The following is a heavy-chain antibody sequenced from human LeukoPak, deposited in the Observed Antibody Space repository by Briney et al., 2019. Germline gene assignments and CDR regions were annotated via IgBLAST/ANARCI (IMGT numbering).Heavy chain of an antibody. Sequence: PGGSLRLSCAASGFTFSSYAMSWVRQAPGKGLEWVSAISGSGGSTYYADSVKGRFTISRDNSKNTLYLQMNSLRAEDTAVYYCAKGSEEVGATWEDYFDYWGQGTLVTVSS. CDR2: ISGSGGST. J-gene: IGHJ4*02. D-gene: IGHD1-26*01. CDR3: AKGSEEVGATWEDYFDY. V-gene: IGHV3-23*01. CDR1: GFTFSSYA.